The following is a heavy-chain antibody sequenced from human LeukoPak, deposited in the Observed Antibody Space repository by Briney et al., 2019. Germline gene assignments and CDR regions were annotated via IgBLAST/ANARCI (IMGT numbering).Heavy chain of an antibody. D-gene: IGHD2-15*01. Sequence: PGGSLRLSCAASGFTFSSYGMHWVRQAPGKGLEWVAVIWYDGSNKYYADSVKGRFTISRDNSKNTLYLQVNSLRAEDTAVYYCARDSQYRVVAAKAGGMDVWGQGTTVTVSS. CDR3: ARDSQYRVVAAKAGGMDV. CDR1: GFTFSSYG. V-gene: IGHV3-33*01. CDR2: IWYDGSNK. J-gene: IGHJ6*02.